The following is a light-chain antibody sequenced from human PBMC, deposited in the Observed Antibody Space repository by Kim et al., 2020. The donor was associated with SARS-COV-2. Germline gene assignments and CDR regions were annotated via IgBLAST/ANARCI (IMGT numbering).Light chain of an antibody. J-gene: IGLJ2*01. Sequence: QSITIPCTGTSSDVGSYNYVSWYQQHPGKAPKLMIYDVINRPSGVSNRFSGSKSGNTASLTISGLQTEDEADYYCSSYTGSSTLVIFGGGTQLTVL. CDR3: SSYTGSSTLVI. CDR1: SSDVGSYNY. V-gene: IGLV2-14*03. CDR2: DVI.